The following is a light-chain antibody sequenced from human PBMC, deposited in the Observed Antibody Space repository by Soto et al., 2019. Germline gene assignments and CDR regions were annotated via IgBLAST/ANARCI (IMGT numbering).Light chain of an antibody. Sequence: ENVLTQSPATLSLSLGERATLSCRASQSVSNYLAWYQQKPGQAPRLLIYDTTNRATGIPARFSGSGSGTDFTLTISGLEPEDFAVYYCQQRGSWPQYTFGGGTKVDVK. CDR3: QQRGSWPQYT. V-gene: IGKV3-11*01. CDR2: DTT. CDR1: QSVSNY. J-gene: IGKJ4*01.